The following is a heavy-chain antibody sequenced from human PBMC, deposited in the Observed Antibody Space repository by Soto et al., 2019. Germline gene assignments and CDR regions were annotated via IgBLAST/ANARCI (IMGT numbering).Heavy chain of an antibody. CDR1: GFTFSSYA. CDR2: ISGSGGST. CDR3: ATEGCIAACVIDFDY. D-gene: IGHD6-13*01. V-gene: IGHV3-23*01. Sequence: WSLRLSCAASGFTFSSYAMSWVRQAPGKGLEWVSAISGSGGSTYYADSVKGRFTISRDTSKNTLYLQMNSLRAEDTAVYYCATEGCIAACVIDFDYWCQGTLVTVYS. J-gene: IGHJ4*02.